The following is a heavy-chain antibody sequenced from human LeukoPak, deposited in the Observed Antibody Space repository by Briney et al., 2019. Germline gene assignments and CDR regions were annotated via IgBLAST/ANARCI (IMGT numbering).Heavy chain of an antibody. D-gene: IGHD2-2*01. CDR1: GGSISSADYY. J-gene: IGHJ3*02. Sequence: SETLSLTCTVSGGSISSADYYWSWIRQPPGKGLEWIGYVFYSGNTYYNPSHKSRVTISVDTSKNQFSLKLNSVTAADTAVYYCARLNARAEDAFDIWGQGTMVTVSS. V-gene: IGHV4-30-4*01. CDR3: ARLNARAEDAFDI. CDR2: VFYSGNT.